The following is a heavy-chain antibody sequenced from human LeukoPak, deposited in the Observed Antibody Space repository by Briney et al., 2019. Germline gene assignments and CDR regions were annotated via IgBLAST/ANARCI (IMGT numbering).Heavy chain of an antibody. Sequence: GESLKISWRGSGYSFTSYWIGWVRQMPGKGVEWSGIIYSGDSDTRYSPSFQGQVTISADKSISTAYLQWSSLKASDTAMYYCARRGFWSGYYDNWFDPWGQGTLVTVSS. J-gene: IGHJ5*02. CDR1: GYSFTSYW. CDR3: ARRGFWSGYYDNWFDP. D-gene: IGHD3-3*01. CDR2: IYSGDSDT. V-gene: IGHV5-51*01.